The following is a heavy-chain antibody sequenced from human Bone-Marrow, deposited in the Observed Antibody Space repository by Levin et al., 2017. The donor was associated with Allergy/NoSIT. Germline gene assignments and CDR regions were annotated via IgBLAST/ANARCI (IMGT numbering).Heavy chain of an antibody. D-gene: IGHD3-10*01. CDR3: AKGSGSYGSGSAVDG. CDR1: GFTFGSYA. CDR2: ISGSGGSI. V-gene: IGHV3-23*01. Sequence: GASVKVSCAASGFTFGSYAMSWVRQTPGKGLEWVSSISGSGGSIHFADSVKGRFSISRDNSKNTLFLQMESLRDDDTAVYYCAKGSGSYGSGSAVDGWGQGTTVTVSS. J-gene: IGHJ6*02.